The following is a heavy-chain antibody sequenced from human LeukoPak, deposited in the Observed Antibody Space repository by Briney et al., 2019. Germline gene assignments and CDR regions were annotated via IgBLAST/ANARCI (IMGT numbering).Heavy chain of an antibody. CDR3: ARDPIVQAGYYYGMDV. V-gene: IGHV1-2*02. CDR2: INPNSGAT. J-gene: IGHJ6*02. Sequence: ASVSVSCKPSGYAFTPYYMHWVRQAPGQGLDWMGWINPNSGATNYAQNFQGRVSMTADTSISTAYLDLSRLRSDDSAVYYCARDPIVQAGYYYGMDVWGQGTTVTVSS. D-gene: IGHD2-8*01. CDR1: GYAFTPYY.